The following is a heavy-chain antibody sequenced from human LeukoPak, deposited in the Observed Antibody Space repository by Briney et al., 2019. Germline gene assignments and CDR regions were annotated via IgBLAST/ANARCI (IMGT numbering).Heavy chain of an antibody. J-gene: IGHJ4*02. V-gene: IGHV3-48*03. CDR2: ISTSGATI. CDR1: GFTFCSHE. Sequence: GGSLRLSCAASGFTFCSHEMNWVRPAPGKGLEWGSYISTSGATIYYADSVKGRFTISRDNAKNSLYLQMHSLRAEDTAVYYCASVSEDIAKPGGYWGQGTLVTVSS. CDR3: ASVSEDIAKPGGY. D-gene: IGHD2-15*01.